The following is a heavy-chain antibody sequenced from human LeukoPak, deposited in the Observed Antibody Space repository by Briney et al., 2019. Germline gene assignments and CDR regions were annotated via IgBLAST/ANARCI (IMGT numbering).Heavy chain of an antibody. CDR2: IIPIFGTG. CDR3: ATAYDSSGYYKYFDY. V-gene: IGHV1-69*06. CDR1: GGTISNYA. Sequence: SVKVSCKASGGTISNYAISWVRQAPGQGLEWMGGIIPIFGTGNSAQKFQGRVTITADTSTDTAYMELSSLRSEDTAVYYCATAYDSSGYYKYFDYWGQGTLSPSPQ. D-gene: IGHD3-22*01. J-gene: IGHJ4*02.